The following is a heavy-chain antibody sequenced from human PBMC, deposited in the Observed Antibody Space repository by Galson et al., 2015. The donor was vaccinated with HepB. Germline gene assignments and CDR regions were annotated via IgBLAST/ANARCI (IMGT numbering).Heavy chain of an antibody. V-gene: IGHV3-23*01. CDR3: ARADFSGSGKLGETAEFFRH. CDR2: ISASGETT. D-gene: IGHD3-10*01. Sequence: SLRLSCAASGFPFTAFPMSWVRQAPGKGLEWVSTISASGETTHYADSVKGFFTISRDSFESTVRLQMNGLRAEDAAVYYCARADFSGSGKLGETAEFFRHWGQGTLVTVSS. CDR1: GFPFTAFP. J-gene: IGHJ1*01.